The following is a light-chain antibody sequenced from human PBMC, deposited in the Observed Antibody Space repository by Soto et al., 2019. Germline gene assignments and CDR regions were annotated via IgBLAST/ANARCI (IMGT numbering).Light chain of an antibody. J-gene: IGLJ2*01. Sequence: QSALTQPASVSGSPGQSITISCTGTDSDIGVYNYVSWYQQYPGKAPKLMIYDVTNRPSGVSNRFSGSKSGNMASLTISGLQAVDEADYYCSSYANYNVVFGGGTKLTVL. CDR2: DVT. CDR3: SSYANYNVV. CDR1: DSDIGVYNY. V-gene: IGLV2-14*03.